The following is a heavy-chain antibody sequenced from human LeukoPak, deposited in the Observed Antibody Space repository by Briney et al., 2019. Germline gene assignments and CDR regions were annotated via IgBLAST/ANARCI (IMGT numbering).Heavy chain of an antibody. CDR3: AGEPIATFGVVTTRAFDV. D-gene: IGHD3-3*01. V-gene: IGHV4-39*02. CDR2: IYYSGST. CDR1: GGSISSSSYY. J-gene: IGHJ3*01. Sequence: SETLSLTCTVSGGSISSSSYYWGWIRQPPGKGLEWIGSIYYSGSTYYNPSLKSRVTISVDTSKNQFSLKLSSVTAADTAVYYCAGEPIATFGVVTTRAFDVWGQGAMVTVSS.